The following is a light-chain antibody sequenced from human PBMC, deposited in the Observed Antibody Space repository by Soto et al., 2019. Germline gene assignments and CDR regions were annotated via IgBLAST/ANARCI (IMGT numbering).Light chain of an antibody. CDR1: QTVSSN. Sequence: EIVMTQSPATLSVPPGERATLSCRASQTVSSNLAWYQQKPGQAPRLLIYGASTRATGVPARFSGSGSGTEFTLTISSLQSEDFAVYYCQQYHNWPPQYTFGQGTKLQIK. CDR3: QQYHNWPPQYT. J-gene: IGKJ2*01. CDR2: GAS. V-gene: IGKV3-15*01.